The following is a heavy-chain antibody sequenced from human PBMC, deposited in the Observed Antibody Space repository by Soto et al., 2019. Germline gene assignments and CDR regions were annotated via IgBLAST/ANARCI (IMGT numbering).Heavy chain of an antibody. CDR3: ARGGRLNWYFDP. CDR2: INSDGSST. CDR1: GFTFSSYW. Sequence: EVQLVESGGGLVQPGGSLRLSCAASGFTFSSYWMHWVRQAPGKGLVWVSRINSDGSSTSYADSVKGRFTISRDNAKNTLYPQMNSLRIEDTAVYYCARGGRLNWYFDPWGRGTLVTVSS. V-gene: IGHV3-74*01. J-gene: IGHJ2*01. D-gene: IGHD1-26*01.